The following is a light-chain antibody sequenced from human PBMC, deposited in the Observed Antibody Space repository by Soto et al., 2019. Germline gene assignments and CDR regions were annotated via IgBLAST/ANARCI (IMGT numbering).Light chain of an antibody. V-gene: IGKV1-6*01. CDR3: LHDYNYPRT. Sequence: AIQMTQSPSSLSASVGDRVTITCRASQGIRSELAWYQQKPGKAPNLLIHAASTLQSGVPSRFSGSGSGTDFTLTISSLQPEDFATYYCLHDYNYPRTFGQGTRVEVK. CDR2: AAS. CDR1: QGIRSE. J-gene: IGKJ1*01.